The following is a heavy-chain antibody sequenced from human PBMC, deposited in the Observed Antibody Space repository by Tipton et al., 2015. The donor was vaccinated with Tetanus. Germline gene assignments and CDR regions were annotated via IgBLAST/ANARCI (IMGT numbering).Heavy chain of an antibody. Sequence: SLRLSCAGSGFSFSDSFMSWVRQAPGKGLEWISSISSTSTYIYYASSVKGRFTISRDNAKNSLYLQMNSLRAEDTAIYYCVSGSSLDYWGQGTLVTVS. D-gene: IGHD6-19*01. CDR1: GFSFSDSF. J-gene: IGHJ4*02. CDR2: ISSTSTYI. V-gene: IGHV3-69-1*02. CDR3: VSGSSLDY.